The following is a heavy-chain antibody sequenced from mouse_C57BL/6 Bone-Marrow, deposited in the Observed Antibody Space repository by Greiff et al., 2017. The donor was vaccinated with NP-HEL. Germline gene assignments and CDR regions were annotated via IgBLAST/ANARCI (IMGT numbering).Heavy chain of an antibody. CDR1: GYTFTSYW. CDR2: IDPSDSYT. J-gene: IGHJ2*01. Sequence: QVQLQQPGAELVKPGASVKLSCKASGYTFTSYWMQWVKQRPGQGLEWIGEIDPSDSYTNYNQKFKGKATLTVDTSSCTAYMQLSSLTSEDSAVYYCARDYDDFDYWGQGTTLTVSS. D-gene: IGHD2-4*01. CDR3: ARDYDDFDY. V-gene: IGHV1-50*01.